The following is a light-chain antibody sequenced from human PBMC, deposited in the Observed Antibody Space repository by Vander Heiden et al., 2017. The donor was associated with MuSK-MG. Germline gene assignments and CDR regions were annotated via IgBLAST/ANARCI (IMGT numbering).Light chain of an antibody. Sequence: DIQMTQSPSSLSASVGDRVTITCRASQGISNYLAWDQQKPGKVPKLLIYAASTLKSGVHSRFSGSGSGTDFTLTSSSLQTEDVATYYYQNYSNGPFGGGTKVEIK. CDR2: AAS. J-gene: IGKJ4*01. V-gene: IGKV1-27*01. CDR3: QNYSNGP. CDR1: QGISNY.